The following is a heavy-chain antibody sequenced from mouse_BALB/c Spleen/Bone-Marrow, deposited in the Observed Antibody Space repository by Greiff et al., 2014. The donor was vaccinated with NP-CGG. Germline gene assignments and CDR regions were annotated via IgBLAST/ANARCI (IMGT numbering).Heavy chain of an antibody. CDR1: GFNIKDTF. CDR2: IDPANGDT. CDR3: TKPSFYYGSSYWYFDV. Sequence: VQLKQSGAELVKPGAPVKLSCTASGFNIKDTFMHWVKQRPEQGLEWIGRIDPANGDTKYDPKFQGKATITADTSSNTAYLQLSSLTSEDTAVYYCTKPSFYYGSSYWYFDVWGAGTTVTVSS. V-gene: IGHV14-3*02. D-gene: IGHD1-1*01. J-gene: IGHJ1*01.